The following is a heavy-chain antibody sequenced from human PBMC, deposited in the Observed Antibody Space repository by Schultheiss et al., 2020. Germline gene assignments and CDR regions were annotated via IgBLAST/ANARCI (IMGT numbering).Heavy chain of an antibody. CDR3: AKVALDIVLVPAALDLNWFDP. V-gene: IGHV3-30*18. J-gene: IGHJ5*02. CDR1: GFTFSSYA. D-gene: IGHD2-2*01. Sequence: GGSLRLSCAASGFTFSSYAMSWVRQAPGKGLEWVAVISYDGSNKYYADSVKGRFTISRDNSKNTLYLQMNSLRAEDTAVYYCAKVALDIVLVPAALDLNWFDPWGQGTLVTVSS. CDR2: ISYDGSNK.